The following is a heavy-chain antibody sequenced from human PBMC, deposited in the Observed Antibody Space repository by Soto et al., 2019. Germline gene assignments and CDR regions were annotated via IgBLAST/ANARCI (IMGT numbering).Heavy chain of an antibody. CDR2: INGDGSDT. CDR1: GFTFSNYW. CDR3: ARGFTMTLDY. J-gene: IGHJ4*02. Sequence: GGSLRLSCAASGFTFSNYWMHWVRQVPGKGLAWVSRINGDGSDTSYADSVKGRFTISRDIPRNTLHLQMNSLRAEDTAVYYCARGFTMTLDYWGQGTLVTVSS. V-gene: IGHV3-74*01. D-gene: IGHD3-22*01.